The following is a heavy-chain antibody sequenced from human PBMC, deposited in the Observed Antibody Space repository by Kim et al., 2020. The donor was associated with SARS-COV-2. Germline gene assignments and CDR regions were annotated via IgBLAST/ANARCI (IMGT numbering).Heavy chain of an antibody. CDR1: GFTFSSYA. Sequence: GGSLRLSCAASGFTFSSYAMHWVRPAPGQGLEWVAVISYDGSNKYYADSVKGRFTISRDNSTNTLYLQMNSLRAEDTAVYYCARTHSGSYLGWFDPWGQGTLVTVSS. J-gene: IGHJ5*02. CDR2: ISYDGSNK. CDR3: ARTHSGSYLGWFDP. D-gene: IGHD1-26*01. V-gene: IGHV3-30*04.